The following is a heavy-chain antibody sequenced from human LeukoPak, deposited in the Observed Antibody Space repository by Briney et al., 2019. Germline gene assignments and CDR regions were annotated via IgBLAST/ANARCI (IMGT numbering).Heavy chain of an antibody. CDR1: GFTFSNYW. Sequence: GGSLRLSCVASGFTFSNYWMSWVRQAPRKGLGWVSSISSSSSYIYYADSVRGRFTISRDNAKNSLYLEMNSLRAEDTAVYYCARDFNRYKERYYYYMDVWGKGTTVTISS. V-gene: IGHV3-21*01. J-gene: IGHJ6*03. D-gene: IGHD5-12*01. CDR3: ARDFNRYKERYYYYMDV. CDR2: ISSSSSYI.